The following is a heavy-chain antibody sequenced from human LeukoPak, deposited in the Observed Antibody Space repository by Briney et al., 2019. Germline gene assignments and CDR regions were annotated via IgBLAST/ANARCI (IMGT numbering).Heavy chain of an antibody. J-gene: IGHJ5*02. CDR2: INIGGTNT. CDR1: GFSFDNYW. CDR3: ATDGAGFDT. Sequence: PGGSLRLSCAASGFSFDNYWMTWVRQAPGKGLEWLSYINIGGTNTHYADSVKGRFTISRDNAKKSLYLEMNNLRAEDTAVYYCATDGAGFDTWGQGVLVTVSS. V-gene: IGHV3-11*01.